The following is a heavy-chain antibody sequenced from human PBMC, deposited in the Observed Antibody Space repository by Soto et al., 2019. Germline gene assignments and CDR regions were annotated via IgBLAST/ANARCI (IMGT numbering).Heavy chain of an antibody. CDR1: GYSFTNND. V-gene: IGHV1-8*01. CDR2: MNPGSGDT. D-gene: IGHD3-16*01. Sequence: ASVKVSFKASGYSFTNNDVSWVRQATGQGLEWMGWMNPGSGDTGYAQKFQGRVTMTRDISIAAAYMELSSLRSDDTAIYYCARMATFGSLNWFDPWGQGTLVTVSS. CDR3: ARMATFGSLNWFDP. J-gene: IGHJ5*02.